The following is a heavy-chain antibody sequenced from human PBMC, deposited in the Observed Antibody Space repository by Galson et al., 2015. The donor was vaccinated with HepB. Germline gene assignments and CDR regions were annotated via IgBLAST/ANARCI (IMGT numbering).Heavy chain of an antibody. CDR2: ISSSGNT. D-gene: IGHD3-10*01. Sequence: ETLSLTCMVSGEAITRPFYWAWVRQPPGKGLEWIASISSSGNTHYNPSLKSRVTISLDTSKNQFYLRLNFVTAADTSVYYCARPGSRWHFPFDSWGQGTLVTVSS. CDR1: GEAITRPFY. J-gene: IGHJ4*02. V-gene: IGHV4-39*01. CDR3: ARPGSRWHFPFDS.